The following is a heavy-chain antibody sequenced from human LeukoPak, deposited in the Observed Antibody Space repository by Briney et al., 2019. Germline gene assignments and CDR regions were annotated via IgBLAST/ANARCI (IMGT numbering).Heavy chain of an antibody. CDR1: KFTFNSYW. CDR2: ISGSGGST. V-gene: IGHV3-23*01. D-gene: IGHD6-25*01. Sequence: GGSLRLSCAASKFTFNSYWMTWVRQAPGKGLEWVSAISGSGGSTYYADSVKGRFTISRDNSKNTLYLQMNSLRAEDTAVYYCAKAAGPGDYWGQGTLVTVSS. CDR3: AKAAGPGDY. J-gene: IGHJ4*02.